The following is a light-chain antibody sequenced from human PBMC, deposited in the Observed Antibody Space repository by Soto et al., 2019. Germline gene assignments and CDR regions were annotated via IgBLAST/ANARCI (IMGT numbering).Light chain of an antibody. Sequence: EIVLTQSPGTLSLSPGERVTLSCRASESVSSNFLAWYQQKPGQAPRLLIYGASSRAAGTPDRFSGSGSGTDFTLTINRVEPEDFALYYCHQYGSPDTSGQGTKLEIK. V-gene: IGKV3-20*01. CDR2: GAS. J-gene: IGKJ2*01. CDR3: HQYGSPDT. CDR1: ESVSSNF.